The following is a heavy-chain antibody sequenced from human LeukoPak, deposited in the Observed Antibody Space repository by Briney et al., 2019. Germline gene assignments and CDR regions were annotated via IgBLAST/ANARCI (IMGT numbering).Heavy chain of an antibody. V-gene: IGHV4-59*01. D-gene: IGHD5-24*01. CDR3: AREGRYRYGYNEYHSYMDI. Sequence: SETLSLTCTVSGGSISSYYWSWIRQPPGKGLEWIGYIYDSGSTNYNPSLKSRVTISVDTSKNQFSLKLSSVTAAETAVYYCAREGRYRYGYNEYHSYMDIWGKGTTVTVSS. J-gene: IGHJ6*03. CDR2: IYDSGST. CDR1: GGSISSYY.